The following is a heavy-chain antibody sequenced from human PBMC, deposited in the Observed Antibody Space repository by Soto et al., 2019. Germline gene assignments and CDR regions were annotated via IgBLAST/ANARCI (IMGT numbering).Heavy chain of an antibody. V-gene: IGHV1-3*01. CDR1: GYTFTTYA. D-gene: IGHD1-26*01. CDR3: GRSVVGATGEILYNAMDV. J-gene: IGHJ6*02. Sequence: QVQLVQSGAEVKKPGASVKVSCKASGYTFTTYALHWVRQAPGQRPEWMGWINPASGHTKYSQRFQDSVTITRDTSASTGYMELRSLRSEDTAVYYCGRSVVGATGEILYNAMDVWGQGTTVTVSS. CDR2: INPASGHT.